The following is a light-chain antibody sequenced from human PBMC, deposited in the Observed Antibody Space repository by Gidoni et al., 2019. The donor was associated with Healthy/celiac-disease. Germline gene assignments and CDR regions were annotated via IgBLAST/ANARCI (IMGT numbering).Light chain of an antibody. V-gene: IGLV2-14*01. Sequence: SALTQPASVSGSPGQSITISCTGTSSDVGGYNYVSWYQQHPGKAPKLMIYEVSNRPSGVSNRFSGSKSGNTASLTISGLQAEGEADYYCSSYTSSSKVFGGGTKLTVL. J-gene: IGLJ3*02. CDR2: EVS. CDR1: SSDVGGYNY. CDR3: SSYTSSSKV.